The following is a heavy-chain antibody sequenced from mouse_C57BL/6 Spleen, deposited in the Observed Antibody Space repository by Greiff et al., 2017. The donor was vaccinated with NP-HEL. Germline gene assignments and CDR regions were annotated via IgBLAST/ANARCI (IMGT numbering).Heavy chain of an antibody. Sequence: VKLMESGAELVRPGASVTLSCKASGYTFTDYEMHWVKQTPVHGLEWIGAIDPETGGTAYNQKFKGKAILTADKSSSTAYMELRSLTSEDSAVSWGRGGGGCGGVAYWGQGTLVTVSA. J-gene: IGHJ3*01. CDR2: IDPETGGT. CDR3: RGGGGCGGVAY. CDR1: GYTFTDYE. V-gene: IGHV1-15*01.